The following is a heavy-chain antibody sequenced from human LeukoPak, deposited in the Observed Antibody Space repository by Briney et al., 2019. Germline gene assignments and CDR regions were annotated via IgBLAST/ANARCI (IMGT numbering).Heavy chain of an antibody. V-gene: IGHV4-4*07. Sequence: ASETLSLTCTVSGGSISNYDWSWIRQYAGKGREWVGRTYISGSSNYNPSLKSRVTVSVDTSKNQFPLRLNSVTAADTAVYYCARVSSSWYQDYYFDLWGRGTLVTVSS. CDR1: GGSISNYD. CDR3: ARVSSSWYQDYYFDL. J-gene: IGHJ2*01. CDR2: TYISGSS. D-gene: IGHD6-13*01.